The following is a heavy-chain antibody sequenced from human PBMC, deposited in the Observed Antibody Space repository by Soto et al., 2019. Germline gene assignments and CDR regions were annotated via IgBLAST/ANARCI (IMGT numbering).Heavy chain of an antibody. CDR2: ISGSGGST. J-gene: IGHJ6*02. V-gene: IGHV3-23*01. Sequence: EVQLLESGGGLVQPGGSLRLSCAASGFTFSSYAMSWVRQAPGKGLEWVSAISGSGGSTYYADSVKGRFTISRDNSKNTLYLQMNSLRAEDTAVYYCAKFRIAAAGTVYYYYGMDVWGQGTTVTISS. D-gene: IGHD6-13*01. CDR3: AKFRIAAAGTVYYYYGMDV. CDR1: GFTFSSYA.